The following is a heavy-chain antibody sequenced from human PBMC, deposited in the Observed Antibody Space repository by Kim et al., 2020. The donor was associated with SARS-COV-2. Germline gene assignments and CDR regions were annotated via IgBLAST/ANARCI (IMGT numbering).Heavy chain of an antibody. Sequence: GGSLRLSCVASGFTFDSYSMSWVRQAPGKGLEWVSSVSSSGGSTYYTDSVKGRFTISRDNSKNTLFLEMNSLRAEDTAVYYCAKDRDWGAQDYGGQGTLVTVSS. CDR2: VSSSGGST. D-gene: IGHD7-27*01. CDR3: AKDRDWGAQDY. CDR1: GFTFDSYS. V-gene: IGHV3-23*01. J-gene: IGHJ4*02.